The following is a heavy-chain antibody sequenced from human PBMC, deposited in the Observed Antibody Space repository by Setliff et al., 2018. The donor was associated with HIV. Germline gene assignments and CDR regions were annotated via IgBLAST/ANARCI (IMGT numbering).Heavy chain of an antibody. Sequence: LSLTCTVSGGSISSYYWSWIRQPAGKGLEWIGHIYISGSTNYNPSFNSRVTMSVDTSKNQFSLRLTSVTAADAAMYHCARDRSSGWSKDWFDTWGQGILVTVSS. J-gene: IGHJ5*02. CDR3: ARDRSSGWSKDWFDT. D-gene: IGHD6-19*01. CDR1: GGSISSYY. CDR2: IYISGST. V-gene: IGHV4-4*07.